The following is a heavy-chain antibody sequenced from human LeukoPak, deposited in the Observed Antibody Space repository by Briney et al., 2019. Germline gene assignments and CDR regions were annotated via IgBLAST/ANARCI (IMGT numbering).Heavy chain of an antibody. J-gene: IGHJ4*02. D-gene: IGHD3/OR15-3a*01. V-gene: IGHV1-2*02. CDR3: ARDPGDWAYYFDY. Sequence: ASVKVSCKASGYTFTGYYMHWVRQAPGQGLEWMGWINPNSGGTNYAQKFQGRVTMTRDTSISTAYMELSRLRSDDTAVYYCARDPGDWAYYFDYWGQGTLVPVSS. CDR1: GYTFTGYY. CDR2: INPNSGGT.